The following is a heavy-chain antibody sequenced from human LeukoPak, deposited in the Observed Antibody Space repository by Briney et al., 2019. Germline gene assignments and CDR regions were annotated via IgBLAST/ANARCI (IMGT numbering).Heavy chain of an antibody. J-gene: IGHJ4*02. CDR1: GFTFSSYS. Sequence: PGRSLRLSCAASGFTFSSYSMNWVRQAPGKGLEWVSSISSSSSSYIYYADSVKGRFTISRDNAKNSLYLQMNSLRAEDTAVYYCARVGDSSSWPIDYWGQGTLVTVSS. CDR3: ARVGDSSSWPIDY. V-gene: IGHV3-21*01. CDR2: ISSSSSSYI. D-gene: IGHD6-13*01.